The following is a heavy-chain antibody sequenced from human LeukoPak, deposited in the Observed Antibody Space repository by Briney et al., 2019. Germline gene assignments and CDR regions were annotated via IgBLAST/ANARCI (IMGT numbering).Heavy chain of an antibody. CDR1: GFTITTYA. Sequence: GGSLRLSSAASGFTITTYAISWVRQAPGKGLEWVSGSGSGGTTYYADSVKGRFTISRDNSKNTLYLQMNSLRAEDTAVYYCAIFGIGSYFHLGAERTLVTVSS. V-gene: IGHV3-23*01. D-gene: IGHD1-14*01. J-gene: IGHJ4*02. CDR3: AIFGIGSYFHL. CDR2: SGSGGTT.